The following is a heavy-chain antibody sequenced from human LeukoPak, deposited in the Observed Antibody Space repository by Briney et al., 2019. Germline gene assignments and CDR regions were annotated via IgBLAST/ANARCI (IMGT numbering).Heavy chain of an antibody. V-gene: IGHV3-48*02. CDR2: IGGSGSTI. Sequence: RTLRLSCAASGFTFSGYSMNWVRQAPGKGLEWVSYIGGSGSTIYYADSVKGRFTISRDNAKNSLYLQMNSLRDEDTAVYYCARLWGYCSGGSCYSTPYWGQGTLVTVSS. CDR3: ARLWGYCSGGSCYSTPY. J-gene: IGHJ4*02. CDR1: GFTFSGYS. D-gene: IGHD2-15*01.